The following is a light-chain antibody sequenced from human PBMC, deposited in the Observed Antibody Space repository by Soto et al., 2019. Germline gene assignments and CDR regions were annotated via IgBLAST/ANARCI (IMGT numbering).Light chain of an antibody. Sequence: EIVLTQSPATLSLSPGETATLSCRASQSVRSYLVWYQHKPGQTPRLLIYDASKRATGIPDRFSGSGSGTDLTLTISSLEPEDFAVYYCQQRSNWPITFGQGTRLEIK. CDR3: QQRSNWPIT. J-gene: IGKJ5*01. CDR1: QSVRSY. V-gene: IGKV3-11*01. CDR2: DAS.